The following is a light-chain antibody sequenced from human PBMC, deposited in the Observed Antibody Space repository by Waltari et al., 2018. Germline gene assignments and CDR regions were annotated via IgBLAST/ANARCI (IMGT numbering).Light chain of an antibody. CDR1: SSDVGFYNY. J-gene: IGLJ3*02. Sequence: QSALTQPASVSGSPGQSITLPRTGTSSDVGFYNYVSWYQQHPGKAPKLIIYDVSERPSGVSDRFSGSKSGNTVSLTISGLQAEDEADYYCNSYAGSSSWVFGGGTKLTVL. V-gene: IGLV2-14*01. CDR2: DVS. CDR3: NSYAGSSSWV.